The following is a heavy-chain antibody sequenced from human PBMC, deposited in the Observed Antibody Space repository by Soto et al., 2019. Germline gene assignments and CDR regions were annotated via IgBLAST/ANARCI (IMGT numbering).Heavy chain of an antibody. CDR2: ISSSSSYI. D-gene: IGHD4-17*01. CDR1: GFTFSSYS. J-gene: IGHJ6*03. CDR3: ARATVPYYMDV. V-gene: IGHV3-21*01. Sequence: GGSLRLSCAASGFTFSSYSINWVRQAPGKGLEWVLSISSSSSYIYYVDSVKGRFTISRDNAKNSLYLQMNSLRAEVTAVYYCARATVPYYMDVWGKETTVTVSS.